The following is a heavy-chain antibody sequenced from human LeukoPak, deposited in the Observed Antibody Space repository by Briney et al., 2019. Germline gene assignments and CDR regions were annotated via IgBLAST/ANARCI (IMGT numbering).Heavy chain of an antibody. CDR2: VFYTGAT. Sequence: SETLSLTCTVSGGSISAYYWSWIRQPPGKGLEWIGDVFYTGATNCNPSLESRVTISVDTSKNQFSLNLTSVTAADAAVYYCARLTRHYFVFWGRGTPVAVSS. J-gene: IGHJ4*02. CDR3: ARLTRHYFVF. CDR1: GGSISAYY. V-gene: IGHV4-59*08.